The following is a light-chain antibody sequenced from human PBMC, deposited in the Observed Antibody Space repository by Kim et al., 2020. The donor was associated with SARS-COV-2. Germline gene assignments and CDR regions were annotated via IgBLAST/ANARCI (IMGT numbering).Light chain of an antibody. Sequence: APGRPARVSCGGNNIESKRVQWYQQKPGQAPVLVMYYDNDRPSGIPERFSGSNSGDTATLTISRVEAGDEADYLCQVWDGSSDHVVLGGGTQLTVL. J-gene: IGLJ3*02. CDR1: NIESKR. CDR3: QVWDGSSDHVV. CDR2: YDN. V-gene: IGLV3-21*04.